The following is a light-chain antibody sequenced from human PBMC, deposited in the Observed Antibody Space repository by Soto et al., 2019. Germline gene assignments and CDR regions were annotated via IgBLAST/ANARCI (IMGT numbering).Light chain of an antibody. V-gene: IGKV3-20*01. CDR2: VAS. CDR1: QTVSTNY. J-gene: IGKJ4*01. CDR3: QQYGSSPLT. Sequence: EIVLTQSPGTLSLSPGERATLSCRASQTVSTNYLAWHQQKPGQAPRLLIYVASNRATGIPDRFSGSGSGTDFTLTISRLEPADFAVYYCQQYGSSPLTFGGGTKVEIK.